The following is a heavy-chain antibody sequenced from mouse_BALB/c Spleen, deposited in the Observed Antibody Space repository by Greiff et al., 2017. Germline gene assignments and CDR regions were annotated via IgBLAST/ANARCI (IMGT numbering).Heavy chain of an antibody. V-gene: IGHV1-54*01. J-gene: IGHJ4*01. CDR2: INPGSGGT. Sequence: LEESGAELVRPGTSVKVSCKASGYAFTNYLIEWVKQRPGQGLEWIGVINPGSGGTNYNEKFKGKATLTADKSSSTAYMQLSSLTSDDSAVYFCARRRNYDAMDYWGQGTSVTVSS. D-gene: IGHD2-1*01. CDR3: ARRRNYDAMDY. CDR1: GYAFTNYL.